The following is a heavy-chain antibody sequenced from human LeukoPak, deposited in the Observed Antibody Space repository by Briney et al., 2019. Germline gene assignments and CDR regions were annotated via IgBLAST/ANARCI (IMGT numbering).Heavy chain of an antibody. V-gene: IGHV4-39*02. D-gene: IGHD3-9*01. CDR2: IYYSGHT. J-gene: IGHJ6*03. CDR1: GGSFSSSSFN. Sequence: SETLSLTCTVSGGSFSSSSFNWAWIRQPPGKGLEWIGAIYYSGHTYYNPSLKSRVTMSADTSKTQFSLKLSSVTAADTAVYYCAREIHYDILTGYPGYYMDVWGKGTTVTVPS. CDR3: AREIHYDILTGYPGYYMDV.